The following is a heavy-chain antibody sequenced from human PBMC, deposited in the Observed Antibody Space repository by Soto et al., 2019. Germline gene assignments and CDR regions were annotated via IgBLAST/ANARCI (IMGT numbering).Heavy chain of an antibody. CDR2: IYPDDSDT. V-gene: IGHV5-51*03. Sequence: EVQLVQSGAEVKKTGESLKISCQASGYTFTKYWVGWVRQMPGKGLEWMGIIYPDDSDTRYSPSFQGHVTISADKSISTAYIQWISLQASDSATYDCARRDVLPGYVYFDYWGQGTQVTVSS. D-gene: IGHD3-9*01. J-gene: IGHJ4*02. CDR1: GYTFTKYW. CDR3: ARRDVLPGYVYFDY.